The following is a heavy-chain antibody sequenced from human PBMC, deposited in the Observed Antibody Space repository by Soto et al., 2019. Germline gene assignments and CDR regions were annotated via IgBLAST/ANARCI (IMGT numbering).Heavy chain of an antibody. CDR3: ARVGCSGGSCPEYFQH. J-gene: IGHJ1*01. Sequence: QVQLQESGPGLVKPSGTLSLTCAVSGGSISSSNWWSWVRQPPGKGLEWIGEIYHSGSTNYNPSLKSRVTISXXKXKXQFSLKLSSVTAADTAVYYCARVGCSGGSCPEYFQHWGQGTLVTVSS. CDR2: IYHSGST. D-gene: IGHD2-15*01. CDR1: GGSISSSNW. V-gene: IGHV4-4*02.